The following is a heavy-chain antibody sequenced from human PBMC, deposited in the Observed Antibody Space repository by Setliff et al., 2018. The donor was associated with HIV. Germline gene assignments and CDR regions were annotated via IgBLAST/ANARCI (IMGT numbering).Heavy chain of an antibody. CDR3: AREIWGQVAHVPYGMDV. Sequence: PSETLSLTCTVSGGSISSYYWSWIRQPAGKGLEWIGRFYTSGSTNYNPSLKSRVTMSVDTSKNQFSLKVRYVTAADTAIYYGAREIWGQVAHVPYGMDVWGQGTTVTVSS. CDR1: GGSISSYY. D-gene: IGHD5-12*01. J-gene: IGHJ6*02. CDR2: FYTSGST. V-gene: IGHV4-4*07.